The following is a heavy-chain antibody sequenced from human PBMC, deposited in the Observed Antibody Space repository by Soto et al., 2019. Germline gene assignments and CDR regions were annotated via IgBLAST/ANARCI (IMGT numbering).Heavy chain of an antibody. CDR1: GYTFTSYY. V-gene: IGHV1-46*01. D-gene: IGHD6-19*01. CDR3: ARAHSSGWYPSEVSPPWY. Sequence: ASVKVSCKASGYTFTSYYMHWVRQAPGQGLEWVGIINPSGGSTSYAQKFQGRVTMTRDTSTSTVYMELSSLRSEDTAVYYCARAHSSGWYPSEVSPPWYWGQGTLVTV. J-gene: IGHJ4*02. CDR2: INPSGGST.